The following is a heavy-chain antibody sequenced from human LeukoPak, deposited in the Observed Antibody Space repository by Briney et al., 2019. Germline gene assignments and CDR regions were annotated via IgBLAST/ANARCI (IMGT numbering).Heavy chain of an antibody. J-gene: IGHJ4*02. D-gene: IGHD6-13*01. V-gene: IGHV4-38-2*02. Sequence: SETLSLTCTVSGYSISSGYYWGWIRQPPGKGLEWIGSIYHSGSTYYNPSLKSRVTISVDTSKNQFSLKLSSVTAADTAVYYCARDMEIAAAGGDYWGQGTLVTVSS. CDR3: ARDMEIAAAGGDY. CDR2: IYHSGST. CDR1: GYSISSGYY.